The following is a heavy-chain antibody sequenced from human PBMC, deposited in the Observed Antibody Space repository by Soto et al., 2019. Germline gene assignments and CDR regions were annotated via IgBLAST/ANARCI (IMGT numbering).Heavy chain of an antibody. D-gene: IGHD3-22*01. CDR1: GFTFTSSA. Sequence: ASVKVSCKASGFTFTSSAMQWVRQARGQRLEWIGWIVVGSGNTNYAQKFQERVTITRDMSTSTAYMELSSLRSEDTAVYYCAADPNYYYDSSGYPPYYFDYWGQGTLVTVSS. V-gene: IGHV1-58*02. CDR2: IVVGSGNT. CDR3: AADPNYYYDSSGYPPYYFDY. J-gene: IGHJ4*02.